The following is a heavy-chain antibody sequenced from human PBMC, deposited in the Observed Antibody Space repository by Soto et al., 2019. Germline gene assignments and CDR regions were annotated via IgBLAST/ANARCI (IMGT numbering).Heavy chain of an antibody. CDR2: ISDYTGNT. CDR3: PRDDTRGYCSDCDH. CDR1: GYTFTSYG. V-gene: IGHV1-18*01. D-gene: IGHD3-22*01. J-gene: IGHJ4*02. Sequence: QVQLVQSGAEVKKPGASVKVSCKASGYTFTSYGISWERQAPGQGLEWMGWISDYTGNTNYAQKLQGRVIMTTDTSTSTAYMPLKSLRSADTARCCSPRDDTRGYCSDCDHWGQGPLVTVSS.